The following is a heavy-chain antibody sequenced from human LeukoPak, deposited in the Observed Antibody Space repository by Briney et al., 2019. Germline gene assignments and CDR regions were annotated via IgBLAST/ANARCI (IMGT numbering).Heavy chain of an antibody. CDR1: GFSFSNFA. J-gene: IGHJ4*02. CDR2: TSGSGGST. V-gene: IGHV3-23*01. Sequence: PGGSLRLSCAASGFSFSNFAMSWVRQAPVKGLEWVSGTSGSGGSTYYADSVKGWFTISRDNSKSTLYLQMNTLRAEDTAVYFCAKASCSSTTCYFFDYWGQGTLVTVSS. D-gene: IGHD2-2*01. CDR3: AKASCSSTTCYFFDY.